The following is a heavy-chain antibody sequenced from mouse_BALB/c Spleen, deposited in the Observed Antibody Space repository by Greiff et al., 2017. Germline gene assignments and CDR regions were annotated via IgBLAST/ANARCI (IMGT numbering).Heavy chain of an antibody. D-gene: IGHD1-1*01. J-gene: IGHJ4*01. CDR2: IWGDGST. CDR1: GFSLTGYG. V-gene: IGHV2-6-7*01. CDR3: ARDLLLRSYAMDY. Sequence: VMLVESGPGLVAPSQSLSITCTVSGFSLTGYGVNWVRQPPGKGLEWLGMIWGDGSTDYNSALKSRLSISKDNSKSQVFLKMNSLQTDDTARYYCARDLLLRSYAMDYWGQGTSVTVSS.